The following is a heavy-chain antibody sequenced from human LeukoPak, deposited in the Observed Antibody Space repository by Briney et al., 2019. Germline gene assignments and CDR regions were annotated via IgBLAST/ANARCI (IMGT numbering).Heavy chain of an antibody. D-gene: IGHD6-25*01. CDR3: GRQGYTAAYHFFDY. CDR2: IYTTGTT. CDR1: NASVNSYF. V-gene: IGHV4-4*07. Sequence: PSETLSLTCTVSNASVNSYFWGWVRQPAGKGLEWLGRIYTTGTTYCNPSLKSRLTLSIETSESQFSLTLRSATAADTAVYFCGRQGYTAAYHFFDYWSQGTLVTVSS. J-gene: IGHJ4*02.